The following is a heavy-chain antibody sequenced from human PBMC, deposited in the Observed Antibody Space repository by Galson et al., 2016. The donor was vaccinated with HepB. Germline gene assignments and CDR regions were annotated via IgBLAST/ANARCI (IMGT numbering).Heavy chain of an antibody. CDR1: GFIFSEYA. CDR3: AKDLGERLVTVYYYMDV. Sequence: SLRLSCAASGFIFSEYAMSWVRRAPGGGLEWVSAISGSSAYTYYADSLQGRFTISRDNSQNTLYLQMNSLRAEDTAVYYCAKDLGERLVTVYYYMDVWGKGTTVTVSS. J-gene: IGHJ6*03. CDR2: ISGSSAYT. D-gene: IGHD1-26*01. V-gene: IGHV3-23*01.